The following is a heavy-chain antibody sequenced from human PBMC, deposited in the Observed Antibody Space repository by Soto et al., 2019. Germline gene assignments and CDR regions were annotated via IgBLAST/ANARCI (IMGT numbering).Heavy chain of an antibody. Sequence: GGSLRLSCAASGFTFDDYTMHWVRQAPGKGLEWVSLISWDGGSTYYADSVKGRFTISRDNSKNSLYLQMNSLRTEDTALYYCAKDIGTHYYGSGTGMDVWGQGTTVTVSS. J-gene: IGHJ6*02. CDR2: ISWDGGST. CDR3: AKDIGTHYYGSGTGMDV. V-gene: IGHV3-43*01. CDR1: GFTFDDYT. D-gene: IGHD3-10*01.